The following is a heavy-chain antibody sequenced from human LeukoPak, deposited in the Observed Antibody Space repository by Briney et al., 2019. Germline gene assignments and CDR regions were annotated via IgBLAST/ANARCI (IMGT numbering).Heavy chain of an antibody. CDR3: ARLYGYVGNWFDP. Sequence: GESLKISCTGAGYSFTTYWIGWVRQMPGKGLEWMGIIYPGDSDTRYSPSFQGQVTISVDKSISTAYLQWSSLTASDTALYYCARLYGYVGNWFDPWGQGTLVTVSS. CDR2: IYPGDSDT. D-gene: IGHD5-18*01. J-gene: IGHJ5*02. CDR1: GYSFTTYW. V-gene: IGHV5-51*01.